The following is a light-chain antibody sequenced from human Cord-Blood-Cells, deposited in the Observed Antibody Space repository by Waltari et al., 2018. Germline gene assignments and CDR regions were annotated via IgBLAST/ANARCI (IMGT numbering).Light chain of an antibody. CDR1: QSVSSN. V-gene: IGKV3-15*01. CDR3: QQYNNWPPYT. J-gene: IGKJ2*01. Sequence: EIVMTQSPATLSVSPGESATLSCRASQSVSSNLAWYQQKPGQAPRLLIYVASTRATGIPARFSGSVSGTEFTLTISSLQSEDFAVYYCQQYNNWPPYTFGQGTKLEIK. CDR2: VAS.